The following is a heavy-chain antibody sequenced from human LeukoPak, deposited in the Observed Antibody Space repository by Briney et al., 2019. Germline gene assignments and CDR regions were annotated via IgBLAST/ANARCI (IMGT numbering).Heavy chain of an antibody. J-gene: IGHJ3*02. V-gene: IGHV4-59*11. Sequence: SETLSLTCTVSGGSISSHYWSWIRQPPGKGLEWIGYIYYSGSTNYNPSLKSRVTISVDTSKNQFSLKLSSVTAADTAVYYCARTGDAFDIWGQGTMVTVSS. CDR3: ARTGDAFDI. CDR2: IYYSGST. D-gene: IGHD3-10*01. CDR1: GGSISSHY.